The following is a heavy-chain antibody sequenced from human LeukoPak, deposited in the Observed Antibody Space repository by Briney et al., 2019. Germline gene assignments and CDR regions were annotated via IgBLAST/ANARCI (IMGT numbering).Heavy chain of an antibody. D-gene: IGHD5-12*01. Sequence: SETLSLTCTVSGGSISSFYWSWIRQPAGKGLEWIGRIYATGSTYYNPSLKSRVTMSVDTSKSRFSLKLSSVTAADTAVYYCARLSGYDWESFYDYWGQGTLVTVSS. CDR2: IYATGST. CDR3: ARLSGYDWESFYDY. CDR1: GGSISSFY. V-gene: IGHV4-4*07. J-gene: IGHJ4*02.